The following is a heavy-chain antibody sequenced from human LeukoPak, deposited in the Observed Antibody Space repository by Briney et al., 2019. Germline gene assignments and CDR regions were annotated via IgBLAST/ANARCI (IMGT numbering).Heavy chain of an antibody. D-gene: IGHD1-14*01. CDR2: INPSGGST. Sequence: GESLKISRKGSGYSFTSYYMHWVRQAPGQGLEWMGIINPSGGSTSSAQKFQGRVTITADESTSTAYMELSSLRSEDTAVYYCAGGGWAPENWFDPWGQGTLVTVSS. CDR3: AGGGWAPENWFDP. J-gene: IGHJ5*02. V-gene: IGHV1-46*01. CDR1: GYSFTSYY.